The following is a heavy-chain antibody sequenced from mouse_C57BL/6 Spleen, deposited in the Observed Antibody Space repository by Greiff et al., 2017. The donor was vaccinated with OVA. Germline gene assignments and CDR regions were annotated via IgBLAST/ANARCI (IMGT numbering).Heavy chain of an antibody. V-gene: IGHV1-52*01. J-gene: IGHJ1*03. CDR2: IDPSDSET. CDR3: ARAYYSNYGWYFDV. Sequence: VQLQQSGAELVRPGSSVKLSCKASGYTFTSYWMHWVKQRPIQGLEWIGNIDPSDSETHYNQKFKDKATLTVDKSSSTAYMQLSSLTSEDSAVYYCARAYYSNYGWYFDVWGTGTTVTVSS. CDR1: GYTFTSYW. D-gene: IGHD2-5*01.